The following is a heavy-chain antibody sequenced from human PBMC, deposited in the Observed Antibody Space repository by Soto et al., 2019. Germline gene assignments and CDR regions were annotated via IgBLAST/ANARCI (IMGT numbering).Heavy chain of an antibody. D-gene: IGHD2-8*01. CDR2: INPKSGGT. J-gene: IGHJ6*02. CDR1: GYSFTYYH. CDR3: ARGDSTDCSNGVCSFFYNHDMDV. Sequence: XSVNVSYQASGYSFTYYHIHWVRQAPGQGLEWLGRINPKSGGTSTAQKFQGWVTMTTDTSISTASMELTRLTSDDTAIYYCARGDSTDCSNGVCSFFYNHDMDVWGQGTTVTVSS. V-gene: IGHV1-2*04.